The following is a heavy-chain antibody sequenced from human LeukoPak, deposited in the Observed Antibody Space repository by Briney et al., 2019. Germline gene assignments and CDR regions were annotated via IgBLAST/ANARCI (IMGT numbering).Heavy chain of an antibody. Sequence: GGSLRLSCAASRFTFTNAWMSWVRQAPGKGLEWVSVIYSGGSTYYADSVKGRFTISRDNSKNTLYLQMNSLRAEDTAVYYCARVVSYFDYWGQGTLVTVSS. CDR2: IYSGGST. CDR3: ARVVSYFDY. CDR1: RFTFTNAW. V-gene: IGHV3-53*01. J-gene: IGHJ4*02.